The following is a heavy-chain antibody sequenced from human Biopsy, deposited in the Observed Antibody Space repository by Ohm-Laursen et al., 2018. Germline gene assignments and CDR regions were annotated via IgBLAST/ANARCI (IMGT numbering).Heavy chain of an antibody. Sequence: SVKASRKASGFTFSSSAVQWVRQARGQRLGWIGWIVVGSGHTNYAQKFQERVTITRDMSTSTAYMELTSLRSEDTAVYYCAATSTLYYYYFAMDVWGQGTTITVSS. V-gene: IGHV1-58*01. CDR2: IVVGSGHT. CDR1: GFTFSSSA. J-gene: IGHJ6*02. CDR3: AATSTLYYYYFAMDV.